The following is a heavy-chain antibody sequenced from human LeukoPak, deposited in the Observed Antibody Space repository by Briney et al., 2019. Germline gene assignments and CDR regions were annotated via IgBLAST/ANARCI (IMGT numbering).Heavy chain of an antibody. V-gene: IGHV1-18*01. Sequence: ASVKVSCKASGYTFISYYINWARQAPGQGLEWMGWISAPNGDTNYAQKFRGRVSMTTDTSTSTAYMELRSLRSDDTAVYYCARGLLEISKVGVDFWGQGTLVTVSS. CDR1: GYTFISYY. J-gene: IGHJ4*02. CDR2: ISAPNGDT. CDR3: ARGLLEISKVGVDF. D-gene: IGHD2/OR15-2a*01.